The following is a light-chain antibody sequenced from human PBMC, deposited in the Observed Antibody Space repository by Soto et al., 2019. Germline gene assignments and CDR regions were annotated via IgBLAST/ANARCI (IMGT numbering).Light chain of an antibody. J-gene: IGKJ4*01. CDR3: QQTSSTPT. Sequence: TQSPLTLPVTPGEPASISCRSSQSLLHSNGYNYLDWYQQKPGKAPKLLIYAASSLQTGVSSRFSGSGSGTDFTLTISNLQPEDFATYYCQQTSSTPTFGGGTKVDIK. CDR1: QSLLHSNGYNY. V-gene: IGKV1-39*01. CDR2: AAS.